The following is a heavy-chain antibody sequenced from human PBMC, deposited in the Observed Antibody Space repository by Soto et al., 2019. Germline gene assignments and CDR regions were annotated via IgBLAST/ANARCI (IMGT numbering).Heavy chain of an antibody. D-gene: IGHD3-22*01. CDR2: ISPSSSSI. CDR3: ARVAYYYDSSGYFY. CDR1: GFTFSSYS. V-gene: IGHV3-48*01. J-gene: IGHJ4*02. Sequence: EVQLVESGGGLVQPGGSLRLSCAASGFTFSSYSMHWVRQAPGKGLEWVSYISPSSSSIYYADSVKGRFTISRDNAKNSLYLQMNRLRAEDTAVYSCARVAYYYDSSGYFYWGQGTLVTVSS.